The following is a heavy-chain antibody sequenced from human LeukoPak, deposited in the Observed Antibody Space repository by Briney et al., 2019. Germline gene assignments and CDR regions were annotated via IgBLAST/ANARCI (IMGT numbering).Heavy chain of an antibody. CDR1: GFTFSSYA. V-gene: IGHV3-23*01. J-gene: IGHJ4*02. D-gene: IGHD2-15*01. CDR3: AKTPIYCTGDGCYYC. CDR2: ISSGGTT. Sequence: PEGSLRLSXAASGFTFSSYAMSWVRQAPGKGLEWVSSISSGGTTYYADSVKGRFTISRDNSKKTLYLQMNSLRAEDTAVYYCAKTPIYCTGDGCYYCWGQGTLVTVSS.